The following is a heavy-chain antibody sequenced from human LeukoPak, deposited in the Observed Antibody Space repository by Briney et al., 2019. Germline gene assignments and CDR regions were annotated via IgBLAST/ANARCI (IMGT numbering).Heavy chain of an antibody. D-gene: IGHD2-15*01. J-gene: IGHJ3*02. CDR2: IIPIFGTA. CDR1: GCTFSSYA. V-gene: IGHV1-69*01. CDR3: SRGGRGILVLVAAQYDAFDI. Sequence: SVKVSCTASGCTFSSYAISWVRQAPGQGLEWMGGIIPIFGTANYAQTFKGRVTITGDESKSIAYLELSSLRSEDTAVYYCSRGGRGILVLVAAQYDAFDIWGQGTMVTVSS.